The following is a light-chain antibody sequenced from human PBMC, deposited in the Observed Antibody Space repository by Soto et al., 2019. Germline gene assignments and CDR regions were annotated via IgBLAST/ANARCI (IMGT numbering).Light chain of an antibody. J-gene: IGKJ1*01. V-gene: IGKV3-20*01. CDR3: QQYSSSRT. CDR2: GGS. Sequence: DIVLTQSPGNLSLSPGERATLSCRASQSVSSNHLAWYQQKPGQAPRLLIYGGSSRATGIPVRFSGSGSETNFTLTITRLEPEDFAVYYCQQYSSSRTFGQGTKVDIK. CDR1: QSVSSNH.